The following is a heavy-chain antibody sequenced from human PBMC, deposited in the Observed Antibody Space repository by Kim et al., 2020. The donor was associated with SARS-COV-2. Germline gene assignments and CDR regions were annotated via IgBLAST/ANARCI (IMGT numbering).Heavy chain of an antibody. D-gene: IGHD6-19*01. CDR2: INPNSGGT. Sequence: ASVKVSCKASGYTFTGYYMHWVRQAPGQGLEWMGWINPNSGGTNYAQKFQGWVTMTRDTSISTAYMELSRLRSDDTAVYYCARGRAVAGWALFDYWGQGTLVTVSS. J-gene: IGHJ4*02. V-gene: IGHV1-2*04. CDR1: GYTFTGYY. CDR3: ARGRAVAGWALFDY.